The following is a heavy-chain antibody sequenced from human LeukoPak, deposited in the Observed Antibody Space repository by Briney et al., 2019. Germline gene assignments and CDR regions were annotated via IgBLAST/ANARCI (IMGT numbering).Heavy chain of an antibody. J-gene: IGHJ4*02. V-gene: IGHV3-7*03. D-gene: IGHD3-16*01. CDR3: ARDPGWGALDY. CDR1: GFSFSSTW. CDR2: INIDGSQR. Sequence: GGSVRLSCAASGFSFSSTWMTWVRQTPGKGLELVSNINIDGSQRYHAYSVEGRFSISRDNVKNILYLQMSSLRVEDTAVYYCARDPGWGALDYWGQGALVIVSS.